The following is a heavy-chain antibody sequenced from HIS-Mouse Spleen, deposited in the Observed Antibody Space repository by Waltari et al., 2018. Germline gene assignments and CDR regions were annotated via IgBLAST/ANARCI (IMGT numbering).Heavy chain of an antibody. D-gene: IGHD2-21*02. CDR2: ISYDGSNK. V-gene: IGHV3-30*18. Sequence: QVQLVESGGGVVQPGRSLRLSCAASGFTFSSYGMHWVRQAPGKGREWVAVISYDGSNKNYADSVKGRFTISRDNSKNTLYLQMNSLRAEDTAVYYCAKGLPAYCGGDCYWYFDLWGRGTLVTVSS. CDR3: AKGLPAYCGGDCYWYFDL. J-gene: IGHJ2*01. CDR1: GFTFSSYG.